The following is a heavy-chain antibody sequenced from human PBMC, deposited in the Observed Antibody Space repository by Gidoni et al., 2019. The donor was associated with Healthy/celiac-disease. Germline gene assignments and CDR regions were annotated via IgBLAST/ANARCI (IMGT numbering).Heavy chain of an antibody. CDR1: GGSFSGSY. V-gene: IGHV4-34*01. Sequence: QVQLQQWGAGLLKPSETLSLTCVVDGGSFSGSYWSWFRQPPGKGLEWIGEINHSRSTNYTPSLKCRVTISVDTSKNQFSLKLSSVTAAETAVYYCARDRYCSSTSCYYGRWFDPWGQGTLVTVSS. CDR2: INHSRST. D-gene: IGHD2-2*01. J-gene: IGHJ5*02. CDR3: ARDRYCSSTSCYYGRWFDP.